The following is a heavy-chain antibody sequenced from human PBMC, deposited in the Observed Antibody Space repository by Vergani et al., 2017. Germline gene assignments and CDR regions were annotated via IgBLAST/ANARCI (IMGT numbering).Heavy chain of an antibody. D-gene: IGHD2-21*02. CDR3: ARGKMGAYCGGDCYLPDAFDI. Sequence: EVQLLESGGGLVQPGGSLRLSCAASGFTFSSYAMNWVRQAPGKGLEWVSSISSSSSYIYYADSVKGRFTISRDNAKNSLYLQMNSLRAEDTAVYYCARGKMGAYCGGDCYLPDAFDIWGQGTMVTVSS. CDR2: ISSSSSYI. CDR1: GFTFSSYA. V-gene: IGHV3-21*01. J-gene: IGHJ3*02.